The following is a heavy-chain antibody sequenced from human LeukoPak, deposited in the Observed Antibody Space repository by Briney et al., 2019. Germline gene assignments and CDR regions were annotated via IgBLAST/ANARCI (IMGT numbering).Heavy chain of an antibody. CDR3: VRGGIRVSGIDAFDI. J-gene: IGHJ3*02. CDR2: IGIGDDT. CDR1: GFTFSSYD. Sequence: GGSLRLSCTASGFTFSSYDMHWVRQLPGGGLEWVSAIGIGDDTHYPDSVKGRFTISRENAQNSFYLQMNTLRDGDTAVYYCVRGGIRVSGIDAFDIWGQGTMVTVSA. V-gene: IGHV3-13*01. D-gene: IGHD5/OR15-5a*01.